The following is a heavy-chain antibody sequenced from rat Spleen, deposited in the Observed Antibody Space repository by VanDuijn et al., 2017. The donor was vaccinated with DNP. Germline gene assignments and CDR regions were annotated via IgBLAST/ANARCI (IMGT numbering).Heavy chain of an antibody. J-gene: IGHJ2*01. CDR3: ARDGQWDFLDY. CDR1: GFALTDYH. Sequence: QVQLKESGPGLVQPSQTLSLACTVSGFALTDYHVHWVRQPSGKGLEWMGVIWHAGTTEYTSALKSRLSISRDTSKGHVFLKMTSLRTEDTASYYCARDGQWDFLDYWGQGVMVTVSS. D-gene: IGHD1-1*01. V-gene: IGHV2-43*01. CDR2: IWHAGTT.